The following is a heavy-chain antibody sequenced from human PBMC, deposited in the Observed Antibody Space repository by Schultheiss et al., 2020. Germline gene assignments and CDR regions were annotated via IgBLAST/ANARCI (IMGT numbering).Heavy chain of an antibody. D-gene: IGHD2/OR15-2a*01. CDR3: ARLGTFYRGLDDY. CDR2: IYYSGST. V-gene: IGHV4-39*01. Sequence: SETMSLSCTVSGGSISSGGYYWGWIRQPPGKGLEWIGSIYYSGSTYYSPPLKSRVTLSVDTSKNQFSLKLTSVTAADTAMYYCARLGTFYRGLDDYWGQGTLVTVTS. J-gene: IGHJ4*02. CDR1: GGSISSGGYY.